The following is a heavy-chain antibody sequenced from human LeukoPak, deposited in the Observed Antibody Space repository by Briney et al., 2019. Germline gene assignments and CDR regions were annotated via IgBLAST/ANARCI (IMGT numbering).Heavy chain of an antibody. Sequence: GGSLRLSCAASGFTFSSYWMHWVRQAPGKGLVWVSRINSDGSSITYADSVRGRFTISRDSAKNTLYLQMNSLRVEDTAVYYCAREGRVSGYDFDCWGQGTLVTVSS. D-gene: IGHD5-12*01. CDR2: INSDGSSI. J-gene: IGHJ4*02. CDR3: AREGRVSGYDFDC. CDR1: GFTFSSYW. V-gene: IGHV3-74*03.